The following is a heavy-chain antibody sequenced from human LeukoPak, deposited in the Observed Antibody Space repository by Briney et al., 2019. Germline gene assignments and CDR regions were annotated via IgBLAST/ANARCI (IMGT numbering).Heavy chain of an antibody. V-gene: IGHV3-23*01. CDR2: TSGSGGST. J-gene: IGHJ4*02. Sequence: GGSLRLSCAASGFTFSSYGMSWVRQAPGKGLGWVSTTSGSGGSTYYADSVKGRFTISRDNSKNTLYLQMNSLRAEDTAVYYCAAKMAAGFFDYWGQGTLVTVSS. CDR1: GFTFSSYG. D-gene: IGHD2-8*01. CDR3: AAKMAAGFFDY.